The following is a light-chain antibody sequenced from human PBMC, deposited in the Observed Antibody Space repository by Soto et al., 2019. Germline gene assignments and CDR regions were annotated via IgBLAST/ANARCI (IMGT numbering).Light chain of an antibody. J-gene: IGKJ2*01. V-gene: IGKV4-1*01. CDR1: QSVLYISNNKNY. CDR2: WAS. CDR3: HQSYSAPYT. Sequence: DIVMTQSPDSLAVSLGESAAVNCKSSQSVLYISNNKNYLAWYQQKPGQPPKLLIYWASTRESGVPDRFSGSGSGTDFSLTVGRLQADDGAVYFCHQSYSAPYTFGQGTKLEIK.